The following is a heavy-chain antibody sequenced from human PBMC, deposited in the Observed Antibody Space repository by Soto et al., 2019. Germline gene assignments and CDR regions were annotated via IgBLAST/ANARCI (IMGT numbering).Heavy chain of an antibody. D-gene: IGHD6-6*01. CDR2: ISWNSGSI. V-gene: IGHV3-9*01. CDR1: GFTFDDYA. J-gene: IGHJ5*02. Sequence: GGSLRLSCAASGFTFDDYAMHWVRQAPGKGLEWVSGISWNSGSIGYADSVKGRFTISRDNAKNSLYLQMNSLRAEDTALYYCAKGTHIAARPGYNWFDPWGQGTLVTVSS. CDR3: AKGTHIAARPGYNWFDP.